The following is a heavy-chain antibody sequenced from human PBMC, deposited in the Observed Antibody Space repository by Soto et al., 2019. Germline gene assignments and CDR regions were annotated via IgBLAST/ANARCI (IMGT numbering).Heavy chain of an antibody. D-gene: IGHD3-22*01. J-gene: IGHJ6*02. Sequence: QVQLVQSGAEVKKPGSSVKVSCKASGGTFSSYTISWVRQAPGQGLEWMGRIIPILGIANYAQKFQGRVTITADKSTSTAYMELSSLRSEDTAVYYCASPNYYDSSGYYYAPGSGMDVWGQGTTVTVSS. CDR2: IIPILGIA. CDR1: GGTFSSYT. CDR3: ASPNYYDSSGYYYAPGSGMDV. V-gene: IGHV1-69*02.